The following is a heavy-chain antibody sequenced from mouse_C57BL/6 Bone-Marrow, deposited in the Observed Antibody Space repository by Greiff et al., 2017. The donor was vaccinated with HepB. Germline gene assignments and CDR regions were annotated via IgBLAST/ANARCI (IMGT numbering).Heavy chain of an antibody. CDR3: TTPTVVATREAY. Sequence: VQLKESGAELVRPGASVKLSCTASGFNIKDDYMHWVKQRPEQGLEWIGWIDPENGDTEYASKFQGKATITADTSSNTAYLQLSSLTSGDTAVYYCTTPTVVATREAYWGQGTLVTVSA. CDR2: IDPENGDT. V-gene: IGHV14-4*01. D-gene: IGHD1-1*01. J-gene: IGHJ3*01. CDR1: GFNIKDDY.